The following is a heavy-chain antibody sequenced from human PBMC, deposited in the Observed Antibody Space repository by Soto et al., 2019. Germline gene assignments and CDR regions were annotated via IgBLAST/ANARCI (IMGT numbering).Heavy chain of an antibody. D-gene: IGHD2-2*01. CDR1: GGSISSGGYS. CDR2: IYHSGST. CDR3: ARGRVSAAVDY. J-gene: IGHJ4*02. V-gene: IGHV4-30-2*01. Sequence: QLQLQESGSGLVKPSQTLSHTCAVSGGSISSGGYSWSWIRQPPGKGLEWIGYIYHSGSTYYNPSLKSRVTISVDRSKNQFSLKLSSVTAADTAVYYCARGRVSAAVDYWGQGTLVTVSS.